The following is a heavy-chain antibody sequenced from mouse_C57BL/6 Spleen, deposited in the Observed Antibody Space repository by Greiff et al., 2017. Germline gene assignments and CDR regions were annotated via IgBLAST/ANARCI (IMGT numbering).Heavy chain of an antibody. J-gene: IGHJ3*01. CDR3: ADYYGGRYPWFAY. V-gene: IGHV1-82*01. CDR1: GYAFSSSW. Sequence: VQLQQSGPELVKPGASVKISCKASGYAFSSSWMNWVQQRPGKGLEWIGRIYPGDGDTTYNGKSKGKARLTADKSSSTAYMQLSRLTSEDTAVYFCADYYGGRYPWFAYWGQGTLVTVSA. D-gene: IGHD1-1*01. CDR2: IYPGDGDT.